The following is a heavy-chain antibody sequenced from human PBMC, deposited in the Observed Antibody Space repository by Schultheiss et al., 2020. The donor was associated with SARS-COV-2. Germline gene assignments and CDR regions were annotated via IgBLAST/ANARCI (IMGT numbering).Heavy chain of an antibody. CDR1: GFIFSSYW. Sequence: GGSLRLSCTASGFIFSSYWMHWVRQAPGKGLVWVSRIKTNGSTTNYADSVKGRFTISRDNAKNTLYLQMQSLRVEDTAVYYCARRYFDYWGQGTLVTVSS. J-gene: IGHJ4*02. V-gene: IGHV3-74*01. CDR2: IKTNGSTT. CDR3: ARRYFDY.